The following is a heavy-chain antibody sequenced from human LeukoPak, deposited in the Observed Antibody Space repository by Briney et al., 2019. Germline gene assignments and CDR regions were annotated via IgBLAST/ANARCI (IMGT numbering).Heavy chain of an antibody. CDR3: ARGKVLTGYPT. CDR1: GGSFSGYY. CDR2: INHSGST. V-gene: IGHV4-34*01. Sequence: SETLSLTCAVYGGSFSGYYWSWIRQPPGKGLEWIGEINHSGSTNYNPSLKSRVTISVDTSKNQFSLKLSSVTAADTAVYYCARGKVLTGYPTWSQGTLVTVSS. D-gene: IGHD3-9*01. J-gene: IGHJ5*02.